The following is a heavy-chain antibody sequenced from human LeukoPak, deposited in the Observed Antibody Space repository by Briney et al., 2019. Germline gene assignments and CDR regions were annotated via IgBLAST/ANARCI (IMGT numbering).Heavy chain of an antibody. J-gene: IGHJ6*03. CDR2: TYYRSKWYN. CDR3: ARGPQLVDYYYIDV. V-gene: IGHV6-1*01. Sequence: SQTLSLTCAVSGDSVSSKSTAWNWIRQSPSRGLEWLGRTYYRSKWYNDYAVSVKSRITINPDTSKNQFSLQLNSVTPEDTAVYYCARGPQLVDYYYIDVWGKGTTVTVSS. CDR1: GDSVSSKSTA. D-gene: IGHD6-13*01.